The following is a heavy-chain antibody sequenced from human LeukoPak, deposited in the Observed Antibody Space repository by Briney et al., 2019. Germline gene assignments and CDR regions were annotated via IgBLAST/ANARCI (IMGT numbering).Heavy chain of an antibody. J-gene: IGHJ4*02. D-gene: IGHD1-1*01. CDR3: ARDQLERPGALDY. V-gene: IGHV4-30-2*01. CDR2: IYHSGST. Sequence: PSETLSLTCTVSGGSISSGGYYWSWIRQPPGKGLEWIGYIYHSGSTYYNPSLKSRVTISVDRSKNQFSLKLSSVTAADTAVYYCARDQLERPGALDYWGQGTLVTVSS. CDR1: GGSISSGGYY.